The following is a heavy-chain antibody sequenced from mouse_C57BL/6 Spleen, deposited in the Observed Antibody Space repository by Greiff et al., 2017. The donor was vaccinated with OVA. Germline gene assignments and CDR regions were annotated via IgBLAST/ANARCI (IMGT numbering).Heavy chain of an antibody. CDR2: ISYDGSN. CDR3: AREGLIYYDYDEAMDY. J-gene: IGHJ4*01. V-gene: IGHV3-6*01. Sequence: VQLKQSGPGLVKPSQSLSLTCSVTGYSITSGYYWNWIRQFPGNKLEWMGYISYDGSNNYNPSLKNRISITRDTSKNQFFLKLNSVTTEDTATYYCAREGLIYYDYDEAMDYWGQGTSVTVSS. D-gene: IGHD2-4*01. CDR1: GYSITSGYY.